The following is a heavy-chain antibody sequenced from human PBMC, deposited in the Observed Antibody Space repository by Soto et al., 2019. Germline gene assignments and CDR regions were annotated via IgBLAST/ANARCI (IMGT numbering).Heavy chain of an antibody. CDR2: ISGSGTYT. Sequence: GGSLRLSSTAPGFFFNSRALSWVRQAPGKGLEWVSTISGSGTYTYYADSVKGRFTISRDNSKNKLHLQMNSLRAEETAVYYCAKEGYHDFQSVYYANEHFDPWGQGTLGTLSS. D-gene: IGHD3-3*01. CDR1: GFFFNSRA. J-gene: IGHJ5*02. V-gene: IGHV3-23*01. CDR3: AKEGYHDFQSVYYANEHFDP.